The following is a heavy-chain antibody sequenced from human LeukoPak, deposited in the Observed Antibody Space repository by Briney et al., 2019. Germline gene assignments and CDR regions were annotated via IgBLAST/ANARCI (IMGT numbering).Heavy chain of an antibody. CDR1: GFTFTSFA. D-gene: IGHD7-27*01. V-gene: IGHV3-23*01. CDR2: ISGVGTTT. Sequence: GGSLRLSCAASGFTFTSFAMSWVRQAPGKGLEWVSAISGVGTTTYYADSVKGRFAISRDNSKNTVYLQMNSLRAEDTAVYYCAKALKLGTFDYWGQGSLVTVSS. J-gene: IGHJ4*02. CDR3: AKALKLGTFDY.